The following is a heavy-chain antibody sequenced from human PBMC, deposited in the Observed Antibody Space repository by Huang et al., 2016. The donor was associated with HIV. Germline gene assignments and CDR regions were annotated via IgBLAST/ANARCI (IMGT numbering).Heavy chain of an antibody. J-gene: IGHJ4*02. V-gene: IGHV3-30-3*01. CDR2: ISIDGGNK. Sequence: QVQLVESGGGVVQPGRSLRLSCAASGFAFSCYALHWVRQAPCKGLECLAVISIDGGNKNDAHSVKGRFTISRDNSKGTVYLQMNSLRPEDTAVYSCARTGSYYYGSGSYHFGDYWGQGTLVTVSS. D-gene: IGHD3-10*01. CDR3: ARTGSYYYGSGSYHFGDY. CDR1: GFAFSCYA.